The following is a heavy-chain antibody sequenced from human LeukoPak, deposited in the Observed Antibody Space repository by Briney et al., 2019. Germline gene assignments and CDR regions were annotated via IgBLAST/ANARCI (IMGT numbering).Heavy chain of an antibody. V-gene: IGHV3-23*01. CDR1: GFTFSSYA. J-gene: IGHJ4*02. CDR3: ARESIAVAGTQSHFDY. Sequence: PGGSLRLSCTASGFTFSSYAMSWVRQAPGKGLEWVSAISGSGRSTYYRDSVKGRFTTSRDNSKNTLYLQMNSLRAEDTAVYYCARESIAVAGTQSHFDYWGQGTLVTVSS. D-gene: IGHD6-19*01. CDR2: ISGSGRST.